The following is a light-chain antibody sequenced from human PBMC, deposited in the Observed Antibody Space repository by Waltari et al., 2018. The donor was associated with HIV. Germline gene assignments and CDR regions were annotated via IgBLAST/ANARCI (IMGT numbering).Light chain of an antibody. CDR2: DAD. CDR3: LLSYNGVRV. V-gene: IGLV7-46*01. CDR1: TIPVSSGHK. Sequence: PLLTQAPSLTLSQGGTVSPTCTSSTIPVSSGHKAYCIQQPPAPVPRTLISDADTKRSRAPVRFSGALLGGLGGRAGLTSSGAQAEDEADYYGLLSYNGVRVFGGGTKLTVL. J-gene: IGLJ3*02.